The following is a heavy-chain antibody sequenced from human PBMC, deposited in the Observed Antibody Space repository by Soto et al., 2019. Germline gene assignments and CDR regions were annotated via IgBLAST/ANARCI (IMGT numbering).Heavy chain of an antibody. V-gene: IGHV3-21*01. CDR3: ARDSGSSSSRFDP. Sequence: PGGSLRLSCGFSGCTFGDSSVNWVRQTPGKGLEWVSSISSSSSYIYYADSVKGRFTISRDNAKNSLYLQMNSLRAEDTAVYYCARDSGSSSSRFDPWGQGTLVTVSS. D-gene: IGHD6-6*01. CDR2: ISSSSSYI. J-gene: IGHJ5*02. CDR1: GCTFGDSS.